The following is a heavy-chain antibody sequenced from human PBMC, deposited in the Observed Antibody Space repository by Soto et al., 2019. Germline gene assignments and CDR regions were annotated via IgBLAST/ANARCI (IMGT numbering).Heavy chain of an antibody. V-gene: IGHV3-11*01. J-gene: IGHJ6*02. Sequence: QVQLVESGGGLVKPGGSLRLSCAASGFTFSDYYMNWIRQAPGKGLEWVSYITSSGRTTYYADSVKGRFTISRDNAKNSPYRQMNSLRAEDTAVYYCARDLGLVLEHSSSPLSYYGMGVWGQGTTVTVSS. CDR2: ITSSGRTT. CDR3: ARDLGLVLEHSSSPLSYYGMGV. CDR1: GFTFSDYY. D-gene: IGHD6-13*01.